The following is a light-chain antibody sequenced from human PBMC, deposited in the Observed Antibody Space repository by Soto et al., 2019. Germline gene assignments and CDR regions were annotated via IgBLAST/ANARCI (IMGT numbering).Light chain of an antibody. CDR3: CSYAGSYTDV. Sequence: QSVLTQPRSVSGSPGQSVTISCTGTSSDVGGYNYVSWYQQHPGKAPKLMIYDVSKRPSGVPDRFSGSKSGNTASLTISGLQAEDEADSYCCSYAGSYTDVFGPGTKVTVL. CDR2: DVS. J-gene: IGLJ1*01. CDR1: SSDVGGYNY. V-gene: IGLV2-11*01.